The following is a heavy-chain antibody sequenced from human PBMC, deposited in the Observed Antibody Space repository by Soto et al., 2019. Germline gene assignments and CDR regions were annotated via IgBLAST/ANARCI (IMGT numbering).Heavy chain of an antibody. CDR2: VFHTGTT. Sequence: SETLSLTCAVSGGSISSSNWWRWVRQPPGKGLEWVGQVFHTGTTYYNPSLKSRLTISVDKSTNQFSLHLTSVTAADTAVYFCARKYCSNNACPHDFWGQGTLLTVSS. CDR3: ARKYCSNNACPHDF. D-gene: IGHD2-2*01. CDR1: GGSISSSNW. J-gene: IGHJ4*02. V-gene: IGHV4-4*02.